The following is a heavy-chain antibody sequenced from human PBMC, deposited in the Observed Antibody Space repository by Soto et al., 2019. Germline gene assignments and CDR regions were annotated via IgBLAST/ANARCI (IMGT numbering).Heavy chain of an antibody. Sequence: PSETLSLTCTVSGGSISSGDYYWSWIRQPPGKGLEWIGYIYYSGSTYYNPSLKSRVTISVDTSKNQFSLKLSSVTAADTAAYYCARNVDTVMVTGWGQGTLVTVSS. CDR2: IYYSGST. D-gene: IGHD5-18*01. V-gene: IGHV4-30-4*01. CDR1: GGSISSGDYY. CDR3: ARNVDTVMVTG. J-gene: IGHJ4*02.